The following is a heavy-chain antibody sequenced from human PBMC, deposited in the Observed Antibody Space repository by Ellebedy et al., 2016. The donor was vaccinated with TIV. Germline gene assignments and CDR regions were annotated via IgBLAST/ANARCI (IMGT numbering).Heavy chain of an antibody. J-gene: IGHJ6*02. CDR3: ACGRTTISTWHYYGLDV. CDR1: GDTFNSYA. CDR2: IIPIFGTA. D-gene: IGHD1-1*01. V-gene: IGHV1-69*13. Sequence: AASVKVSCKASGDTFNSYAISWVRQAPGQGLEWMGGIIPIFGTANYAKKFQGRVTITADESTSTASMELSSLRSEDTAVYYCACGRTTISTWHYYGLDVWGQGTTVTVSS.